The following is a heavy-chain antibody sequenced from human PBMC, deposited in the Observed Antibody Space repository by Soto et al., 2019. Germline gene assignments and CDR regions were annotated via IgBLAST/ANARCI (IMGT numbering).Heavy chain of an antibody. Sequence: GGSLRLSCAASGFTFSSYWMSWVRQAPGKGLEWVANIKQDGSEKYYVDSVKGRFTISRDNAKNSLYLQMNSLRAEDTAVYYCARGSYEAGIVVVPAPPGEYWGQGTLVTVSS. V-gene: IGHV3-7*01. J-gene: IGHJ4*02. CDR3: ARGSYEAGIVVVPAPPGEY. CDR2: IKQDGSEK. CDR1: GFTFSSYW. D-gene: IGHD2-2*01.